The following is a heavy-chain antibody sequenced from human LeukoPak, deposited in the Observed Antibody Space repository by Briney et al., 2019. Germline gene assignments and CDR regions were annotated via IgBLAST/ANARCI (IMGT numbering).Heavy chain of an antibody. CDR3: ARDNTYYYDSSGYPKYNWLDP. Sequence: PSEPPSLTCAVSGGSISWGGYSWSRLRQPPGKGLEWIGYIYHSRSTYYNPSLKSRVIISVDRSKNQFSLKLSSVTAADTAVYYCARDNTYYYDSSGYPKYNWLDPWGQGTLVTVSS. CDR1: GGSISWGGYS. J-gene: IGHJ5*02. D-gene: IGHD3-22*01. CDR2: IYHSRST. V-gene: IGHV4-30-2*01.